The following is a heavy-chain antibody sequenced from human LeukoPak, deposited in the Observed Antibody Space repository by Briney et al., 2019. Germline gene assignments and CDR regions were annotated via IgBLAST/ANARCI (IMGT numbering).Heavy chain of an antibody. CDR1: GYTFTSYD. Sequence: ASVKVSCKASGYTFTSYDINWVRQATGQGLEWMGWMNPNSGNTGYAQKFQGRVTMTRNTSISTAYMELSSLRSEDTAVYYCARSYYDVLTGYYNHLDYWGQGTLVTVSS. J-gene: IGHJ4*02. V-gene: IGHV1-8*01. CDR3: ARSYYDVLTGYYNHLDY. D-gene: IGHD3-9*01. CDR2: MNPNSGNT.